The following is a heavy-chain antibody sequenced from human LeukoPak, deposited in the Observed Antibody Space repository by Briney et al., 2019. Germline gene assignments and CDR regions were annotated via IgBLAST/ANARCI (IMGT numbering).Heavy chain of an antibody. D-gene: IGHD5-18*01. CDR3: GKTTVGYSSGQKPAWPIDY. CDR2: IFGSGGSP. Sequence: GGSLRLSCEASGFTFGSHAMYWVRQAPGKGLEWVAGIFGSGGSPHYADSVKGRFTISRDNSRNTVYLQINSLRAEDTAVYYCGKTTVGYSSGQKPAWPIDYWGQGTLVTVSS. CDR1: GFTFGSHA. J-gene: IGHJ4*02. V-gene: IGHV3-23*01.